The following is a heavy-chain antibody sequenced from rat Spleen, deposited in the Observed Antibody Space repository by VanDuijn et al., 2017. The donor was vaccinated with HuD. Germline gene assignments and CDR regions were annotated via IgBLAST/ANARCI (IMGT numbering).Heavy chain of an antibody. CDR1: GFTFSNFG. CDR3: TSSAGH. CDR2: ISPGGGHT. V-gene: IGHV5S13*01. Sequence: EVQLVESGGGLVQPGRSLKLSCAVSGFTFSNFGFVWVRQAPTKGLEWVASISPGGGHTFYRDSVKGRFTISRDNAKTTLYLQMDSLRSEDTATYYCTSSAGHWGQGVMVTVSS. D-gene: IGHD3-2*01. J-gene: IGHJ2*01.